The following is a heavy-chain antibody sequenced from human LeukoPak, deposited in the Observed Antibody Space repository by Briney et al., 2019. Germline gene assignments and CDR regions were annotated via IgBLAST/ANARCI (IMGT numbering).Heavy chain of an antibody. Sequence: SETLSLTCAVSGGSFSGYYWSWIRQPPGKGLEWIGEINHSGSTNYNPSLKSRVTISVDTSKNQFSLKLSSVTAADTAVYYCARCPSHRYCSGGSCYPPYYYYYGMDVWGQGTTVTVSS. CDR2: INHSGST. V-gene: IGHV4-34*01. D-gene: IGHD2-15*01. J-gene: IGHJ6*02. CDR3: ARCPSHRYCSGGSCYPPYYYYYGMDV. CDR1: GGSFSGYY.